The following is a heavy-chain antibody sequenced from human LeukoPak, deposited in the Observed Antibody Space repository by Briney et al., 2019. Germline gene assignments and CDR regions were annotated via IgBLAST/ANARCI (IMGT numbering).Heavy chain of an antibody. CDR3: ARQSGSYSRPRTFRFDY. V-gene: IGHV4-39*07. D-gene: IGHD1-26*01. CDR1: GGSMSSSTYY. J-gene: IGHJ4*02. CDR2: IYYCGST. Sequence: PSETLSLTCIVSGGSMSSSTYYWGWIRQPPGKGLEWIGTIYYCGSTDYNPSLKSRVTISLETSKNHFSLKLSSVTAADTAVYYCARQSGSYSRPRTFRFDYWGQGTLVTVSS.